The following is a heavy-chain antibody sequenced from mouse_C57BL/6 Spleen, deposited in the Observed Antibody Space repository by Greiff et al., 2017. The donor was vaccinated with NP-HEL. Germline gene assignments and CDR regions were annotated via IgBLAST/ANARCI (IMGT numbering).Heavy chain of an antibody. Sequence: QVQLQQSGAELVKPGASVKISCKASGYAFSSYWMNWVKQRPGKGLEWIGQIYPGDGDTNYTGKFKGKATLTADKSSRTAYMQLRSPTSEDAAVYFCAKPLANGDGRYAMDYWGQGTSVTVSS. V-gene: IGHV1-80*01. J-gene: IGHJ4*01. CDR2: IYPGDGDT. D-gene: IGHD4-1*01. CDR3: AKPLANGDGRYAMDY. CDR1: GYAFSSYW.